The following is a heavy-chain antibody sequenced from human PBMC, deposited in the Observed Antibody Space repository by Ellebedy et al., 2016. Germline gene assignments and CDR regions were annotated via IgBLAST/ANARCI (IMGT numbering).Heavy chain of an antibody. V-gene: IGHV4-59*08. CDR2: IYYSGST. D-gene: IGHD3-22*01. J-gene: IGHJ6*02. CDR1: GGSISSYY. Sequence: SETLSLTCTASGGSISSYYWSWIRQPPGKGLEWIGYIYYSGSTNYNPSLKSRVTISVDPSKNQFSLKLSSVTAADTAVYYCARHAPIYHYDSSGYYRHGMDVWGQGTTVTVSS. CDR3: ARHAPIYHYDSSGYYRHGMDV.